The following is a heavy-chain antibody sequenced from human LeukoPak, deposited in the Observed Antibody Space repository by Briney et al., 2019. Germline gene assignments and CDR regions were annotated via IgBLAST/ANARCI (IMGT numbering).Heavy chain of an antibody. CDR1: GFTFSTYA. Sequence: SGGSLRLSCVASGFTFSTYAMSWVRQTPAKGLEWVSVISGGGDITYYADSVKGRFTISRDNSENTVYLQMNSLRAEDTAVYYCAKDLFCPYWGQGTLVTVSS. D-gene: IGHD3-9*01. CDR2: ISGGGDIT. J-gene: IGHJ4*02. CDR3: AKDLFCPY. V-gene: IGHV3-23*01.